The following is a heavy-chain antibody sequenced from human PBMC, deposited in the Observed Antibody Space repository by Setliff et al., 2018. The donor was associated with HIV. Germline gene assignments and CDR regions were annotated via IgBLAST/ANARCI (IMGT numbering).Heavy chain of an antibody. CDR2: VYPSGST. CDR1: GGSISTTTYF. Sequence: SETLSLTCAVSGGSISTTTYFWTWIRQPAGKGLEWIGHVYPSGSTNYNPSLKSRVTISVDTSKNQFSLKLSSVTAADTAVYYCARDPEGGYFDYWGQGTLVTVSS. J-gene: IGHJ4*02. D-gene: IGHD3-16*01. CDR3: ARDPEGGYFDY. V-gene: IGHV4-61*09.